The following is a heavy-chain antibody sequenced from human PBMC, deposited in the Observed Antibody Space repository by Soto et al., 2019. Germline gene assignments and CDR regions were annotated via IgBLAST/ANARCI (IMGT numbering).Heavy chain of an antibody. V-gene: IGHV1-24*01. CDR2: FDPEDGET. D-gene: IGHD4-17*01. J-gene: IGHJ6*03. CDR1: GYTLTELS. CDR3: AREPSYGDYPRYYYYYMDV. Sequence: ASVKVSCKVSGYTLTELSMHWVRQAPGKGLEWMGGFDPEDGETNYAQKFQGRVTITADKSTSTAYMELSSLRSEDTAVYYCAREPSYGDYPRYYYYYMDVWGKGTTVTVSS.